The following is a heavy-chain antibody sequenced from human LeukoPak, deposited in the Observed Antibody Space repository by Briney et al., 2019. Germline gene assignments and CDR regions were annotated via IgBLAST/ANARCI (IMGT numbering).Heavy chain of an antibody. CDR2: INPNSGGT. CDR1: GYTFTDYF. V-gene: IGHV1-2*02. D-gene: IGHD6-19*01. CDR3: ATTYSSGWFFHY. Sequence: ASAKVSCKASGYTFTDYFMHWVRQATGQGLEWMGWINPNSGGTKYAQNFQGRVTVTRDTSISTAYMELNRLTSDVTAVYYCATTYSSGWFFHYWGQGTLVTVSS. J-gene: IGHJ4*02.